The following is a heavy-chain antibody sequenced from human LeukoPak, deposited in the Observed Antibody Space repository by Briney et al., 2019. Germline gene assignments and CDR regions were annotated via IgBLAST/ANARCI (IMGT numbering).Heavy chain of an antibody. CDR2: ISGSGGST. Sequence: GGSLRLSCAASGFTFSSYAMSWVRQAPGKGLEWVSAISGSGGSTYYADSVKGGFTISRDNSKNTLYLQMNSLRAEDTAVYYCAKPAWKWELLPPFDYWGQGTLVTVSS. J-gene: IGHJ4*02. D-gene: IGHD1-26*01. CDR3: AKPAWKWELLPPFDY. CDR1: GFTFSSYA. V-gene: IGHV3-23*01.